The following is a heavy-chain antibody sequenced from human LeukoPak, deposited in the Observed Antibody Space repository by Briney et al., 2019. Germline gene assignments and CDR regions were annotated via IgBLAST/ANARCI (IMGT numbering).Heavy chain of an antibody. CDR1: GFTFSSYA. D-gene: IGHD3-22*01. CDR3: VKDYDSSGYYAGAFDI. CDR2: ISGSGGST. V-gene: IGHV3-23*01. J-gene: IGHJ3*02. Sequence: GGSLRLSCAASGFTFSSYAMSWVRQAPGKGLEWVSAISGSGGSTYYADSVKGRFTISRDNSKNTLYLQMNSLRAEDTAVYYCVKDYDSSGYYAGAFDIWGQGTMVTVSS.